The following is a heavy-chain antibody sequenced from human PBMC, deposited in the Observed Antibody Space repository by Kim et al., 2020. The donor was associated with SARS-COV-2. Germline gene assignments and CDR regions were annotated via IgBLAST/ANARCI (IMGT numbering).Heavy chain of an antibody. CDR2: T. Sequence: TNANPSRKSRVTLSVDPAKNQFSLKLGSVTAAGPAVYYCARGDGNYVFLDYWGQGTLVTVSS. J-gene: IGHJ4*02. V-gene: IGHV4-59*09. CDR3: ARGDGNYVFLDY. D-gene: IGHD1-7*01.